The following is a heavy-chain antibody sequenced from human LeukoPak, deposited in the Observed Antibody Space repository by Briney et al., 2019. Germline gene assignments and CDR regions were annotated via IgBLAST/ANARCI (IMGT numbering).Heavy chain of an antibody. CDR3: AELGITMIGGV. V-gene: IGHV3-48*03. CDR2: ISSSGSTI. CDR1: GFIFSDYA. J-gene: IGHJ6*03. Sequence: GGSLRLSCTASGFIFSDYAMSWVRQAPGKGLEWVSYISSSGSTIYYADSVKGRFTISRDNAKNSLYLQMNSLRAEDTAVYYCAELGITMIGGVWGKGTTATIS. D-gene: IGHD3-10*02.